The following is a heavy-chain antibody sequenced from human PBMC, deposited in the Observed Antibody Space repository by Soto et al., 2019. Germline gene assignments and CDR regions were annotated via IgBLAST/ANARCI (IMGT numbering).Heavy chain of an antibody. CDR3: AMTIVVVAAEPAEYFQH. J-gene: IGHJ1*01. CDR2: ISYDGSNK. Sequence: ESVGGVVPPGRSLRLSCAASGFTFSSYAMHWVRQAPGKGLEWVAVISYDGSNKYYADSVKGRFTISRDNSKNTLYLQMNSLRAEDTAVYYCAMTIVVVAAEPAEYFQHWGQGTLVTVSS. V-gene: IGHV3-30-3*01. CDR1: GFTFSSYA. D-gene: IGHD2-15*01.